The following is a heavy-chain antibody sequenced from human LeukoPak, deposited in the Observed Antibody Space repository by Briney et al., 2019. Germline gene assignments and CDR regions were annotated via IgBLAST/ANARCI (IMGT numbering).Heavy chain of an antibody. J-gene: IGHJ3*02. CDR1: GGSISSYY. CDR2: IYYSGST. D-gene: IGHD3-22*01. CDR3: ARSVSYYYDGSARGAFDI. V-gene: IGHV4-59*01. Sequence: PSETLSLTCTVSGGSISSYYWSWIRQPPGKGLEWIGYIYYSGSTNYNPSLKSRVTISVDTSKNQFSLKLSSVTAGDTAVYYCARSVSYYYDGSARGAFDIWGQGTMVTVSS.